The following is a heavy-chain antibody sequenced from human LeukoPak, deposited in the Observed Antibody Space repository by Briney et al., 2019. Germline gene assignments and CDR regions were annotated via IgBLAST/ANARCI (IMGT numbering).Heavy chain of an antibody. CDR1: GGSISSYY. V-gene: IGHV4-59*01. J-gene: IGHJ4*02. Sequence: SETLSLTCTVSGGSISSYYWSWIRQPPGKGLEWIGYIYYSGSTNYNPPLKSRVTISVDTSKNQFSLKLSSVTAADTAVYYCARGGIRDFDYWGQGTLVTVSS. CDR2: IYYSGST. D-gene: IGHD1-26*01. CDR3: ARGGIRDFDY.